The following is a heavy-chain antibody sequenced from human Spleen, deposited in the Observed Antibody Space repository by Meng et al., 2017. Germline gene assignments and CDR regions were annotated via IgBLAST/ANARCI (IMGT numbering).Heavy chain of an antibody. CDR3: TTVMIVVVVAAPVG. CDR1: GFYFSNAW. V-gene: IGHV3-15*01. Sequence: GESLKIPCAASGFYFSNAWMSWVRQAPGTGLEWVGRIKSKTDGGTTDYAAPVKGRFTLSRDDSKNTLYLQMNSLQTEDTAVYYCTTVMIVVVVAAPVGWGQGTLVTVSS. CDR2: IKSKTDGGTT. J-gene: IGHJ4*02. D-gene: IGHD2-15*01.